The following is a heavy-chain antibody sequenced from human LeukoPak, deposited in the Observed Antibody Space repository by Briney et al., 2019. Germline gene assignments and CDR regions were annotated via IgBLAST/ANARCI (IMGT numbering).Heavy chain of an antibody. Sequence: SETLSLTCTVSGGSISSYYWSWIRQPPGKGLEWIGYIYYSGSTNYNPSLKSRVTISVDTSKNQFSLKLSSVTAADTAVYYCARGGGRRWPQFGNAFDIWGQGTMVTVSS. J-gene: IGHJ3*02. CDR2: IYYSGST. CDR1: GGSISSYY. CDR3: ARGGGRRWPQFGNAFDI. V-gene: IGHV4-59*08. D-gene: IGHD5-24*01.